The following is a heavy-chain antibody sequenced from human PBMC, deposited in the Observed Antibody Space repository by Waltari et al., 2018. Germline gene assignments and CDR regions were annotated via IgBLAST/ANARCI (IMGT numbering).Heavy chain of an antibody. CDR2: MNPNSGNT. J-gene: IGHJ6*02. Sequence: QVQLVQSGAEVKKPGASVRVSCKASGYTFPSKELTWVRKATGQGLEWMGWMNPNSGNTGYAQKFQGRVTMTRNTSISTAYMELSSLRSEDTAVYYCARGYLTGYYNYYYYGMDVWGQGTTVTVSS. D-gene: IGHD3-9*01. V-gene: IGHV1-8*02. CDR3: ARGYLTGYYNYYYYGMDV. CDR1: GYTFPSKE.